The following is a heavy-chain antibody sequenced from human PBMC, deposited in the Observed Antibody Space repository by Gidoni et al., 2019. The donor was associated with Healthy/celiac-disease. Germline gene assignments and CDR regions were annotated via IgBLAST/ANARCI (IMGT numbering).Heavy chain of an antibody. D-gene: IGHD2-15*01. CDR2: IYYSGST. V-gene: IGHV4-59*01. J-gene: IGHJ6*02. CDR3: ARGVDVYYYYGMDV. CDR1: GGSISSYY. Sequence: QVQLQESGQGLVKPSETLSITCTVSGGSISSYYWSWIRQPPGKGLEWIGYIYYSGSTNYNPSLKSRVTISVDTSKNQFSLKLSSVTAADTAVYYCARGVDVYYYYGMDVWGQGTTVTVSS.